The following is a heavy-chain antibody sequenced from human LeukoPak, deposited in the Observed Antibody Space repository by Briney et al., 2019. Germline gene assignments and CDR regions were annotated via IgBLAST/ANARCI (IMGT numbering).Heavy chain of an antibody. CDR2: ISSGSVYI. Sequence: GGSLRLSCAASGFTFSTYGMNWVRQAPGKGLEWVSSISSGSVYIYYADSVKGRFTISRDNAKSSLYLQMNSLRAEDTAVYYCARDEHGLGSYYNFDYWGQGTLVTVSS. J-gene: IGHJ4*02. CDR1: GFTFSTYG. D-gene: IGHD3-10*01. CDR3: ARDEHGLGSYYNFDY. V-gene: IGHV3-21*01.